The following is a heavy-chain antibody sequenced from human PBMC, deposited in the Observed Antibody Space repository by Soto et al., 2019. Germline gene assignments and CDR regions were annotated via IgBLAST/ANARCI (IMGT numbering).Heavy chain of an antibody. V-gene: IGHV1-2*02. CDR2: INPETGGT. CDR3: ARERYEVISDGMDV. Sequence: QVQLVQSGADVKTPGASVRVSCKASGYTFTGYYVHWVREAPGQGLEWMGWINPETGGTSYAQKFQGGVTVSRDTSINTAYLELSRLRFDDAAGYFCARERYEVISDGMDVWGPGTTVTVSS. J-gene: IGHJ6*02. D-gene: IGHD2-21*01. CDR1: GYTFTGYY.